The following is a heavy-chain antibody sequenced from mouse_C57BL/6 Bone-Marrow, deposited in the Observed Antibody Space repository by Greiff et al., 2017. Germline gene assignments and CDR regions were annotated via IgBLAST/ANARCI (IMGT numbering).Heavy chain of an antibody. Sequence: VKLLESGAELVKPGASVKLSCKASGYIFTEYTIHWVKQRSGQGLEWIGWFYPGSGSIKYNERFKDKATLTADTSSNTVYMELSRLTSEDSAVYFCARHERYYDYEGYFDYWGQGTTLTVAS. D-gene: IGHD2-4*01. V-gene: IGHV1-62-2*01. CDR2: FYPGSGSI. CDR3: ARHERYYDYEGYFDY. CDR1: GYIFTEYT. J-gene: IGHJ2*01.